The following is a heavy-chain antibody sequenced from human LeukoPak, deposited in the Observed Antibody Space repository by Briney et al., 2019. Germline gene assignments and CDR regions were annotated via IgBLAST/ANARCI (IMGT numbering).Heavy chain of an antibody. CDR2: ISYDGSNK. Sequence: PGRSLRLSCAASGFTFSSYAMHWVRQAPGKGLEWVAVISYDGSNKYYADSVKGRFTISRDNSKNTLYLQMNSLRAEDTAVHYCASYDSSGYPYYFDYWGQGTLVTVSS. CDR1: GFTFSSYA. J-gene: IGHJ4*02. V-gene: IGHV3-30-3*01. CDR3: ASYDSSGYPYYFDY. D-gene: IGHD3-22*01.